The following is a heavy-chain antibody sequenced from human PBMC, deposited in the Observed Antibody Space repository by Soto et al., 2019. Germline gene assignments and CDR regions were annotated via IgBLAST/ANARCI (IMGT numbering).Heavy chain of an antibody. CDR1: GFTVSSNY. CDR2: IYSGGST. CDR3: ARAPPGDSSASVNHYYYYYYMDV. J-gene: IGHJ6*03. D-gene: IGHD3-22*01. V-gene: IGHV3-66*01. Sequence: EVQLVESGGGLVQPGGSLRLSCAASGFTVSSNYMSWVRQAPGKGLEWVSVIYSGGSTYYADSVKGRFTISRDKSKNTLYLQMNSRRAAATAVYYCARAPPGDSSASVNHYYYYYYMDVWGKGTTVTVSS.